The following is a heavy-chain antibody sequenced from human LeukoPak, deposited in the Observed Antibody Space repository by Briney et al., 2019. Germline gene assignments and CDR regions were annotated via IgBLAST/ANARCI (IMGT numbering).Heavy chain of an antibody. CDR2: INANSGDT. Sequence: ASVKVPCKASGYTFTGYYMHWVRQAPGQGLEWMGWINANSGDTKYAQKFQGRVTMTRDTSISTAYMELSRLRSDDTAMYYCAREISGYSHYWGQGTLVTVSS. D-gene: IGHD3-22*01. CDR3: AREISGYSHY. J-gene: IGHJ4*02. V-gene: IGHV1-2*02. CDR1: GYTFTGYY.